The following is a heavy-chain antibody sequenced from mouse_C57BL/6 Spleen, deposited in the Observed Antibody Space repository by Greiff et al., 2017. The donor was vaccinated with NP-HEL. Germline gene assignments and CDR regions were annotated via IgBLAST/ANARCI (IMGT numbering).Heavy chain of an antibody. CDR3: ARSVYSNYDY. J-gene: IGHJ2*01. CDR2: IRNKANGYTT. Sequence: EVMLVESGGGLVQPGGSLSLSCAASGFTFTDYYMSWVRQPPGKALEWLGFIRNKANGYTTEYSASVKGRFTISRDNSQSILYLQMNALRAEDSATYYCARSVYSNYDYWGQGTTLTVSS. CDR1: GFTFTDYY. V-gene: IGHV7-3*01. D-gene: IGHD2-5*01.